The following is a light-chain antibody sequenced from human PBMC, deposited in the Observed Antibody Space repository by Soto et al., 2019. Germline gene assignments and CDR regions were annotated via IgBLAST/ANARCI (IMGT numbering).Light chain of an antibody. CDR2: GVS. CDR3: QQYGSSPPIFT. Sequence: EIVLTQSPGTLSLSPGERATLSCRASQSVSSSYLAWYQQKPVQAPSLLIYGVSSRATGIPDRFSGSGSGTDFSLTISSLETEDFAVYYGQQYGSSPPIFTFGPGTKVDIK. J-gene: IGKJ3*01. CDR1: QSVSSSY. V-gene: IGKV3-20*01.